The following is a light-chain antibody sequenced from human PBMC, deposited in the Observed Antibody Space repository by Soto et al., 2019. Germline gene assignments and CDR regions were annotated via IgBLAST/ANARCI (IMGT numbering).Light chain of an antibody. V-gene: IGLV1-47*02. CDR2: GSN. CDR3: AAWDGSLSAWM. CDR1: SSNIGSNF. Sequence: QSVLTQPPSASGTPGQRVTIPCSGSSSNIGSNFVNWYQQLIGTAPKLLIDGSNQRPSGVPDRFSGSKSGTSASLAISGLRSEDEADYYCAAWDGSLSAWMFGGGTKLTVL. J-gene: IGLJ3*02.